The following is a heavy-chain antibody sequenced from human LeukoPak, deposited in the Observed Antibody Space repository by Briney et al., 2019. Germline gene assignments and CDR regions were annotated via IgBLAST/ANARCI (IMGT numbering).Heavy chain of an antibody. CDR2: ISSSGGST. CDR3: AKDGGGSYSYFDY. V-gene: IGHV3-23*01. J-gene: IGHJ4*02. D-gene: IGHD1-26*01. CDR1: GFTFGSYA. Sequence: PGGSLRLSCAASGFTFGSYAMSWVRQAPGKGLEWVSAISSSGGSTYYADSVKGRFTISRDNSKNTLYLQMNSLRAEDTAVYYCAKDGGGSYSYFDYWGQGTLVTVSS.